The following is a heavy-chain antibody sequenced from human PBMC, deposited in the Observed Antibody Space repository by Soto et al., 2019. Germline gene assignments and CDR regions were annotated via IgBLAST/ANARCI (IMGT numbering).Heavy chain of an antibody. Sequence: EVQLVQSGAEVKMPGESLKISGKGSGYSFTSYHIVWVRQMPGKGLTWMGIICPGDSETRYSPSLQGRVTMTADKSTSTAYLQWGSLMASDTAMYYCARRSYCDCDCTIRPYDYYGMDVWGQGTTVTVSS. CDR2: ICPGDSET. J-gene: IGHJ6*02. V-gene: IGHV5-51*01. CDR1: GYSFTSYH. D-gene: IGHD2-21*02. CDR3: ARRSYCDCDCTIRPYDYYGMDV.